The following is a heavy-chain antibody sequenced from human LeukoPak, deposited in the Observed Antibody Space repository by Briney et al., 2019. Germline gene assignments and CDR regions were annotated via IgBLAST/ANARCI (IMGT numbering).Heavy chain of an antibody. D-gene: IGHD3-10*01. CDR2: VSYDGSNN. CDR1: GFTFSSYG. Sequence: WGSLRLSCTASGFTFSSYGMHWVRQAPAKGLEWVGVVSYDGSNNYYADSVKGRFTISRANSKNTLYLQMKSLRAEDTAVYYGAKEAPVRGAMEYYYYGMDVWGQGTTVTVSS. CDR3: AKEAPVRGAMEYYYYGMDV. J-gene: IGHJ6*02. V-gene: IGHV3-30*18.